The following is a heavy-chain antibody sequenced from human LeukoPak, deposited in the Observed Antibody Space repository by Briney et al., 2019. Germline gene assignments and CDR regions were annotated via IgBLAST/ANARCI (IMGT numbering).Heavy chain of an antibody. D-gene: IGHD5/OR15-5a*01. Sequence: GGSLRLSCAASGFTFSSYAMHWVRQAPGKGLKWVAVISYDGSNKYYADSVKGRFTISRDNSKNTLYLQMNSLRAEDTAVYYCARSSTWGQGTLVTVSS. CDR1: GFTFSSYA. J-gene: IGHJ5*02. V-gene: IGHV3-30-3*01. CDR3: ARSST. CDR2: ISYDGSNK.